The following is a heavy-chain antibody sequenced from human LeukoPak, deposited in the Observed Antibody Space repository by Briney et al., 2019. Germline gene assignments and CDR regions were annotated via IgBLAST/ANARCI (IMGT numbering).Heavy chain of an antibody. J-gene: IGHJ3*02. D-gene: IGHD3-10*01. V-gene: IGHV1-8*01. CDR1: GYTFTSYD. Sequence: ASVKVSCKASGYTFTSYDINWVRQATGQGLEWMGWMNPNSGNTGYAQKFRGRVTMTRNTSISTAYTELSSLRSEDTAVYYCARGRRYYGSGSYDCAFDIWGQGTMVTVSS. CDR3: ARGRRYYGSGSYDCAFDI. CDR2: MNPNSGNT.